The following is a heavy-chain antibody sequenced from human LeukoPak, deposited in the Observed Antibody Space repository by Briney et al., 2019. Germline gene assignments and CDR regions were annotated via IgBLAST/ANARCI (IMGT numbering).Heavy chain of an antibody. CDR3: ARDFMSGTASDAFDI. D-gene: IGHD1/OR15-1a*01. CDR1: GFTFTSYA. CDR2: ISDSGGTT. J-gene: IGHJ3*02. V-gene: IGHV3-23*01. Sequence: AGGSLRLSCAASGFTFTSYAMNWVRQAPGKGLEWVSTISDSGGTTNYADSVKGRFTISRDDSKNTLYLQMNSLRAEDAAVYYCARDFMSGTASDAFDIWVQGTMVTVSS.